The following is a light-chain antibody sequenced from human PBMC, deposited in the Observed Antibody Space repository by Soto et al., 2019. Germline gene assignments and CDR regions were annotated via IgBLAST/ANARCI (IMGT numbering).Light chain of an antibody. Sequence: VVTQAPCTLSCTPKKRSTLSCKARQYIRAGYIAWLQQKPGQAPRLLIYAVSSRATGIPDRFSGSGSGTTLTLTSMKSEDFEFDDRQQHHYCHPRTFGAGTKVDIK. CDR2: AVS. V-gene: IGKV3D-20*02. CDR1: QYIRAGY. J-gene: IGKJ4*01. CDR3: QQHHYCHPRT.